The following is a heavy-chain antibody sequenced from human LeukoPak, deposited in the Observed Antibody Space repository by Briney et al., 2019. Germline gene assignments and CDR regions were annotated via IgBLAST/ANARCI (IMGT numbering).Heavy chain of an antibody. CDR2: ISSSSSYI. D-gene: IGHD6-19*01. CDR1: GFTFSSYS. J-gene: IGHJ4*02. V-gene: IGHV3-21*01. Sequence: PGGSLRLSCAASGFTFSSYSMNWVRQAPGKGLEWVSSISSSSSYISYADSVKGRFTISRDNAKNSLYLQMNSLRAEDTAVYYCARVSSGWYSNFDYWGQGTLVTVSS. CDR3: ARVSSGWYSNFDY.